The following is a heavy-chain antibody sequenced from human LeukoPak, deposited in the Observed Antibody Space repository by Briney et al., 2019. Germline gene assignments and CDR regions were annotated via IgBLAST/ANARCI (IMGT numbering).Heavy chain of an antibody. D-gene: IGHD5-18*01. V-gene: IGHV3-33*01. Sequence: GGSLRLSCAASGFTFSSYGMYWVRQAPGKGLEWVAVIWYDGSNKYYADSVKGRFTISRDNSKNTLYLQMNSLRAEDTAVYYCARVGAAMVTTYYFDYWGQGTLVTVSS. CDR1: GFTFSSYG. CDR3: ARVGAAMVTTYYFDY. J-gene: IGHJ4*02. CDR2: IWYDGSNK.